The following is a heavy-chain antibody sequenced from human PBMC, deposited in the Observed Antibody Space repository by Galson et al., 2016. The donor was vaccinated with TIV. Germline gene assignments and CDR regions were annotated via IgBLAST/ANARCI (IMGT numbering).Heavy chain of an antibody. V-gene: IGHV5-51*03. CDR3: VRRKGGYNFGFSLDN. D-gene: IGHD5-18*01. CDR2: VYPDDSDT. J-gene: IGHJ4*02. Sequence: QSGAEVKEPEESLKISCKASGYTSTNYWIGWVRQMPGKGLEWMGIVYPDDSDTKYSPSFQGQVTISADKSINTAYLQWTSLKASDTAIYYCVRRKGGYNFGFSLDNWGQGTLVTVSS. CDR1: GYTSTNYW.